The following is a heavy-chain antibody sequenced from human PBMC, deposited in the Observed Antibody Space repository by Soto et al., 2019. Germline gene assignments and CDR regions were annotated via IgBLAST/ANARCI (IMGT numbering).Heavy chain of an antibody. V-gene: IGHV1-2*04. J-gene: IGHJ6*03. Sequence: QVQLVQSEAEVRKPGASVTVSCRSSGDSFNDYYIHWVRQARGQGFEWMGWINPNGGVTKYAQKFQGWVSMTRDTSIRTVYMQLSRLRSDDTAVYYCARESGGATATLDYYYFYMDVWGTGTTVTVSS. CDR1: GDSFNDYY. CDR3: ARESGGATATLDYYYFYMDV. CDR2: INPNGGVT. D-gene: IGHD5-12*01.